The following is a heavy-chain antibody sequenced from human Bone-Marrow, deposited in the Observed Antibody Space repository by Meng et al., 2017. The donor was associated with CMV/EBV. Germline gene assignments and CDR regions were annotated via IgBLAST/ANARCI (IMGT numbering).Heavy chain of an antibody. CDR1: GFTFSGSA. V-gene: IGHV3-73*01. J-gene: IGHJ6*02. CDR2: IRSKANSYAT. D-gene: IGHD2-15*01. Sequence: GESQKISWAASGFTFSGSAKHWVRQASGKGLEWGGRIRSKANSYATAYAASVKGRFTISRDDSKNTAYLQMNSLKTEDTAVYYCTRRVCDRGYYYGMDVWGQGTTVTVSS. CDR3: TRRVCDRGYYYGMDV.